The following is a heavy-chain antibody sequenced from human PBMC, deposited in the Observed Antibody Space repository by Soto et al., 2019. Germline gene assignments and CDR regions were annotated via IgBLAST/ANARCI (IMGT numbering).Heavy chain of an antibody. Sequence: GGSLRLSCAASGFTFSRYVLHWVRQAPGKGLEWISYISSSGSTAYYASSVEGRFTISRDNANNSVYLQMDSLRAEDTALYYCTRAAWFPYLSFYWGQGALVTVSS. J-gene: IGHJ4*02. V-gene: IGHV3-48*03. CDR3: TRAAWFPYLSFY. D-gene: IGHD3-10*01. CDR2: ISSSGSTA. CDR1: GFTFSRYV.